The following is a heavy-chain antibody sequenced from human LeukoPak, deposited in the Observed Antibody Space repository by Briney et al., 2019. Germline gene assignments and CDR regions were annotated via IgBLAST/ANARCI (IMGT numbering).Heavy chain of an antibody. V-gene: IGHV4-59*12. CDR2: IYYSGST. D-gene: IGHD1-1*01. Sequence: SETLSLTCTVSGGSISSYYWSWIRQPPGKGLEWIGYIYYSGSTNYNPSLKSRVTISVDTSKNQFSLKVTSVTAADTAVYYCARGQNWNRGWFDPWGQGTLVTVSS. J-gene: IGHJ5*02. CDR3: ARGQNWNRGWFDP. CDR1: GGSISSYY.